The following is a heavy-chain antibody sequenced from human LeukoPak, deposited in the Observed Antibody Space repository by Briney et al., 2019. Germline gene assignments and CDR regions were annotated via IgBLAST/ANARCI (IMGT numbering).Heavy chain of an antibody. CDR1: VHIFSSYS. Sequence: GRSLRLSCASSVHIFSSYSMSWVSQPSARGLEWVSAIRGSDGRTYYADSVKGGLTISRDISKSTLYLHKHSLRAGHTAVYHCAKDWAFFDSSDFGYWGQGNLVTVSS. D-gene: IGHD3-22*01. CDR2: IRGSDGRT. CDR3: AKDWAFFDSSDFGY. V-gene: IGHV3-23*01. J-gene: IGHJ4*02.